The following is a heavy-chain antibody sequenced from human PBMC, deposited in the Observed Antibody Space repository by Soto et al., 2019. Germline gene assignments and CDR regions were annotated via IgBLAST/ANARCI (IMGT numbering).Heavy chain of an antibody. D-gene: IGHD6-19*01. V-gene: IGHV3-30-3*01. CDR2: IWYDGSNK. Sequence: QVQLVESGGGVVQPGRSLRLSCAASGFTFSAYAMHWVRQAPGKGLEWVAVIWYDGSNKYYADSVRGRFTISRDNSKNTLYLRVNSLRAEDTAVYYCARAPSSGWGFDCWGQGTLVTVSS. CDR3: ARAPSSGWGFDC. J-gene: IGHJ4*02. CDR1: GFTFSAYA.